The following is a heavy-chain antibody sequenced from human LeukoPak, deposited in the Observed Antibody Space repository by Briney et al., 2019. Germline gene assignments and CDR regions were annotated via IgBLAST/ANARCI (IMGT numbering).Heavy chain of an antibody. V-gene: IGHV3-23*01. CDR1: GFTFSSEA. J-gene: IGHJ4*02. CDR3: ARGKRTIGYRPY. CDR2: ISPAGGTT. Sequence: GGSLRLSCTVSGFTFSSEAMGWVRQLPGGGLEWVSTISPAGGTTYYADSVKGRFTISRDNSKKTLYLQMNSLRVEDTAVYYCARGKRTIGYRPYWGQGTLVTVSS. D-gene: IGHD3-9*01.